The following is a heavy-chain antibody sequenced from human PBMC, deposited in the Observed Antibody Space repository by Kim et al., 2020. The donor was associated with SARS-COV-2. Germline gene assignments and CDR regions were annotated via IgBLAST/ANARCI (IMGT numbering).Heavy chain of an antibody. J-gene: IGHJ6*02. CDR3: AKDKAPGRNSSGSGYYYYYGMDV. D-gene: IGHD6-19*01. CDR1: GFTFDDYA. Sequence: GGSLRLSCAASGFTFDDYAMHWVRQAPGKGLEWVSGISWNSGSIGYADSVKGRFTISRDNAKNSLYLQMNSLRAEDTALYYCAKDKAPGRNSSGSGYYYYYGMDVWGQGTTVTVSS. V-gene: IGHV3-9*01. CDR2: ISWNSGSI.